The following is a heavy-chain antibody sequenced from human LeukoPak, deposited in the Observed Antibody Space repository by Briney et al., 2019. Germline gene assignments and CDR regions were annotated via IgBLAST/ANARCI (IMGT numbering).Heavy chain of an antibody. Sequence: GGSLRLSCTASGFPFSNYWMSWVRQAPGKGLEWVANIKQDGSERYYVDSVKGRFTISRDNSKNTLYLQMNSLRAEDTAVYYCAREQYYDSSGLDYWGQGTLVTVSS. D-gene: IGHD3-22*01. V-gene: IGHV3-7*01. CDR3: AREQYYDSSGLDY. CDR2: IKQDGSER. J-gene: IGHJ4*02. CDR1: GFPFSNYW.